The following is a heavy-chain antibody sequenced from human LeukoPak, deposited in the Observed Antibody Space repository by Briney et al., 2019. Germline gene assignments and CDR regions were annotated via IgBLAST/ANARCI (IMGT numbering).Heavy chain of an antibody. V-gene: IGHV4-59*01. CDR2: VYYSGST. CDR1: GGSISSYF. CDR3: AREGGPYRPLDY. J-gene: IGHJ4*02. Sequence: SETLSLTCTVSGGSISSYFWSWIRQPPGKGLEWIGYVYYSGSTNYNPSLKSRVTISVDTSKKQFSLKLSSATAADTAVYYCAREGGPYRPLDYSGQGTLVTVSS.